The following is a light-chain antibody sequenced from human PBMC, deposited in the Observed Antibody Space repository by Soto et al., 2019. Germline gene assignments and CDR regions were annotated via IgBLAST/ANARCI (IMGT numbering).Light chain of an antibody. Sequence: IPLTQSPSSLSASVGDRVTITCRASQGISSYLAWYQQKPGKAPKLLIYAASTLQSGVPSRFSGSGSGTDFTLTISSLQPEDFATYYCHQLNSYPRTFGQGTKVEIK. CDR2: AAS. J-gene: IGKJ1*01. V-gene: IGKV1-9*01. CDR3: HQLNSYPRT. CDR1: QGISSY.